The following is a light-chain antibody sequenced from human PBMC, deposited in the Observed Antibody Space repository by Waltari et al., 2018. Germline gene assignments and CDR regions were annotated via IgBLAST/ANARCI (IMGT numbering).Light chain of an antibody. J-gene: IGKJ1*01. CDR3: LQLNSYPRT. CDR2: AAS. V-gene: IGKV1-9*01. CDR1: QGISSN. Sequence: DIQLIQSPSFLSASVGDRVTITCRASQGISSNLAWHQQQPGKAPKLLTYAASTLQSGVPSRFSGSESGTEFSLTISSLQPEDFSTYYCLQLNSYPRTFGQGTKVEIK.